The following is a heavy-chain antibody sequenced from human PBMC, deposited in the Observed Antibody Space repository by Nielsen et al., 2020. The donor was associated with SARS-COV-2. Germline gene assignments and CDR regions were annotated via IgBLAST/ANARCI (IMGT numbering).Heavy chain of an antibody. J-gene: IGHJ4*02. D-gene: IGHD3-10*01. CDR3: ARDFYYGSGSYYNHPDY. V-gene: IGHV1-3*01. CDR1: GYTFTSYA. Sequence: ASVKVSCKASGYTFTSYAMHWVRQAPGQRLEWMGWINAGNGNTKYSQKFQGRVTITRDTSASTAYTELSSLRSEDTAVYYCARDFYYGSGSYYNHPDYWGQGTLVTVSS. CDR2: INAGNGNT.